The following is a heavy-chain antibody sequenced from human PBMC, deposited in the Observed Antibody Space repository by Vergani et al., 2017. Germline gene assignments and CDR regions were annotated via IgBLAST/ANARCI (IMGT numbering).Heavy chain of an antibody. J-gene: IGHJ4*02. D-gene: IGHD3-22*01. CDR1: GGTFSSYA. V-gene: IGHV1-69*18. CDR2: IIPIFGTA. CDR3: ARGSPQEHDSSGYGDS. Sequence: QVQLVQSGAEVKKPGSSVKVSCKASGGTFSSYAISWVRQAPGQGLEWMGRIIPIFGTANYAQKFQGRVTITADESTSTAYMELSRLRSEETAVYYGARGSPQEHDSSGYGDSWGQGTLVTVSS.